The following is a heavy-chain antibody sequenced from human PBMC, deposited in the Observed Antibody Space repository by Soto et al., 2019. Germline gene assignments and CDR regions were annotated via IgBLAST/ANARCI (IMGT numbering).Heavy chain of an antibody. D-gene: IGHD1-26*01. CDR3: ARLVGPRKDSNYGMDV. Sequence: QVQLVQSGAEVKKPGASVKVSCKASGYTFNSYGITWVRQAPGQGLEWVGWISSYNGDTNYAQNLQGRVTMTTNTATNTAYMERRSLRSDETAVYYCARLVGPRKDSNYGMDVWGQGTTVTVSS. J-gene: IGHJ6*02. CDR2: ISSYNGDT. CDR1: GYTFNSYG. V-gene: IGHV1-18*01.